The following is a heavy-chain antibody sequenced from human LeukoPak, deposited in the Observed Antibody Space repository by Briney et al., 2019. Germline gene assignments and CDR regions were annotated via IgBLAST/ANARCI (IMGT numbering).Heavy chain of an antibody. CDR3: ARTSHYVDIAATIPYGIYYFDY. CDR2: INPNSGGT. D-gene: IGHD5-12*01. CDR1: EYIFTDDY. J-gene: IGHJ4*02. Sequence: ASVKVSCKPSEYIFTDDYMHWVRQAPGQGLEWMGWINPNSGGTNYAQKLQGRVTMTTDKSTSTAYMELRSLRSDDTAVYYCARTSHYVDIAATIPYGIYYFDYWGQGTLVTVSS. V-gene: IGHV1-2*02.